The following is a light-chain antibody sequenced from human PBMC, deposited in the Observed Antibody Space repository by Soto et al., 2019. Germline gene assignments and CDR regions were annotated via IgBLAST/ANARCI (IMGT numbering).Light chain of an antibody. V-gene: IGKV3-20*01. J-gene: IGKJ5*01. Sequence: EIVLTQSPGTLSLSPGESATLSCRGSQSISSSYLAWYQQKTGQAPRLLIYDASSRATGVPDRFSGSGSGTDFTLIISRLEPEDFAVYYCQQYGNSPITFGQGTRLEIK. CDR1: QSISSSY. CDR2: DAS. CDR3: QQYGNSPIT.